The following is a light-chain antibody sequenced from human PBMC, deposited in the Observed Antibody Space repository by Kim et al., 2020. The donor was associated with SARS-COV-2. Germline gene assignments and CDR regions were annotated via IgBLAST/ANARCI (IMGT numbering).Light chain of an antibody. J-gene: IGLJ3*02. CDR3: QVWDSNTWV. CDR1: NMGSKM. Sequence: VALGQTATITCGASNMGSKMVHWYQQTPGQAPVMVIDRDTNRPSGIPERFSGSTSGNTATLTISRAQAGDEADYYCQVWDSNTWVFGGGTQLTVL. V-gene: IGLV3-9*01. CDR2: RDT.